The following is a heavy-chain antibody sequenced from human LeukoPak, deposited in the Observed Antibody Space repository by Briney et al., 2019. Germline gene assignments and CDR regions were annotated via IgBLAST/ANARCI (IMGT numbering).Heavy chain of an antibody. V-gene: IGHV3-30*02. CDR1: GFTFSSYA. CDR3: AKEGSGYDQVLDY. J-gene: IGHJ4*02. D-gene: IGHD5-12*01. Sequence: QAGGSLRLSCAASGFTFSSYAMSWVRQAPGKGLEWVAFIRYDGSNKYYADSVKGRFTISRDNSKNTLCLQMNSLRAEDTAVYYCAKEGSGYDQVLDYWGQGTLVTVSS. CDR2: IRYDGSNK.